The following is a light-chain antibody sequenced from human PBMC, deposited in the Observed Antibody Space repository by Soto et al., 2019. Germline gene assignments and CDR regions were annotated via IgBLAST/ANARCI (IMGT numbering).Light chain of an antibody. CDR2: GAS. Sequence: EIVLTQSPGTLSLSPGERAILSCRASQSVSSSYLAWYQQKPGQAPRLLIYGASSRATGIPARFSGSGSGTDFTLTISSLEPEDFAVYYCQQLTDWPPQWTFGQGTKVDIK. CDR1: QSVSSSY. V-gene: IGKV3D-20*02. J-gene: IGKJ1*01. CDR3: QQLTDWPPQWT.